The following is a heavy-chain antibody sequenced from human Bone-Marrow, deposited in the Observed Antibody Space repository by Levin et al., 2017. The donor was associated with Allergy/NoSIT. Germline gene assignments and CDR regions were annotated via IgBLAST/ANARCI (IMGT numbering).Heavy chain of an antibody. CDR3: ARRHVDYDFDY. D-gene: IGHD4-17*01. Sequence: ASVKVSCKASGYTFSSHSITWVRQAPGQGLVWMGSINPSTGNKYYAQMFQGRVTMTTDTSTRTAYLELMSLRSDDTAVYYCARRHVDYDFDYWGQGTLVTVSS. J-gene: IGHJ4*02. CDR1: GYTFSSHS. CDR2: INPSTGNK. V-gene: IGHV1-18*01.